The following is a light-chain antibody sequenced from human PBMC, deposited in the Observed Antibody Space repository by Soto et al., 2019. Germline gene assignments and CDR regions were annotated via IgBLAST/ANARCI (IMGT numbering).Light chain of an antibody. Sequence: DIVLTQSPGTLSLSPGERVTLSCRASQIVPSAYLAWYHQEPGQAPRLLIYGAFNRATGIPDRFSGSGSGTDFTLSISRLEPGDFGVYFCHQYGKSPRTFGQGNKVEIK. J-gene: IGKJ1*01. CDR1: QIVPSAY. CDR3: HQYGKSPRT. CDR2: GAF. V-gene: IGKV3-20*01.